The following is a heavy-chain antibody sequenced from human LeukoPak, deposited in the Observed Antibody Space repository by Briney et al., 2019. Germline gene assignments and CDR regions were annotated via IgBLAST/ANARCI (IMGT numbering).Heavy chain of an antibody. V-gene: IGHV1-2*02. CDR3: ARVGGATTFYFDY. CDR2: INPNSGGT. D-gene: IGHD1-26*01. Sequence: ASVKVSSKASGYTFTGYYMHWVRQAPGQGLEWMGWINPNSGGTNYAQKFQGRVTMTRDTSISTAYMELSRLRSDDTAVYYCARVGGATTFYFDYWGQGTLVTVSS. J-gene: IGHJ4*02. CDR1: GYTFTGYY.